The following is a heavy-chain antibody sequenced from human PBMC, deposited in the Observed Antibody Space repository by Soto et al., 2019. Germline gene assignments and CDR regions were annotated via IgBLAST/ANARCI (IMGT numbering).Heavy chain of an antibody. V-gene: IGHV3-30*18. CDR1: GFTFSSYG. Sequence: QVQLVESGGGVVQPGRSLRLSCAASGFTFSSYGMHWVRQAPGKGLEWVAVISYDGSNKYYADSVKGRFTISRDNSKNTLYLQMNSLRAEDTAVYYCANLRYSSSWYPNDYYYYYGMDVWGQGTTVTVSS. J-gene: IGHJ6*02. D-gene: IGHD6-13*01. CDR3: ANLRYSSSWYPNDYYYYYGMDV. CDR2: ISYDGSNK.